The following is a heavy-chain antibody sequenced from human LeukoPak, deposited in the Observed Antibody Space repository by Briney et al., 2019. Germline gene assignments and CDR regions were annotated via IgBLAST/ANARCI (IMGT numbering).Heavy chain of an antibody. D-gene: IGHD3-22*01. V-gene: IGHV4-31*03. J-gene: IGHJ4*02. Sequence: PSQTLSLTCTVSGGSISSGGYYWSWIRQHPGKGLEWIGYIYYSGSTYYNPSLKSRVTISVDTSKNQFSLKLSSVTAADTAVYYYARANPYYYDSSGYFDYWGQGTLVTVSS. CDR2: IYYSGST. CDR3: ARANPYYYDSSGYFDY. CDR1: GGSISSGGYY.